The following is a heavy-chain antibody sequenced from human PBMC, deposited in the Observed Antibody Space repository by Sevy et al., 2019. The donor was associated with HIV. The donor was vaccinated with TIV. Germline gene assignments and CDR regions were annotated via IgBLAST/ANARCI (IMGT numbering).Heavy chain of an antibody. CDR3: ARDSEMAAMTDNFAY. D-gene: IGHD2-2*01. CDR2: ISYDGSNK. CDR1: GFTFSNYA. Sequence: GGSLRLSCAASGFTFSNYAIHWVRQAPGKGLEWVAIISYDGSNKYYADSVKGRFTISRDNSKNTLSLQMNSLRAEDTAVYYCARDSEMAAMTDNFAYWGQGTLVTVSS. J-gene: IGHJ4*02. V-gene: IGHV3-30-3*01.